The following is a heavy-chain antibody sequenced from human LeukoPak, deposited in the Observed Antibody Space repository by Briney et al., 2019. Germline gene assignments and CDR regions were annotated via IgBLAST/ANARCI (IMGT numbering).Heavy chain of an antibody. CDR2: IYHSGST. Sequence: PSETLSLTCTVSGYSISSGYYWGWIRQPPGKGLEWIGSIYHSGSTYYNPSLKSRVTISVDTSKNQFSLKLSSVTAADTAVYYCAVGSGYDYEVDHYYYYRDVWGKGTTVTVSS. J-gene: IGHJ6*03. D-gene: IGHD5-12*01. CDR3: AVGSGYDYEVDHYYYYRDV. V-gene: IGHV4-38-2*02. CDR1: GYSISSGYY.